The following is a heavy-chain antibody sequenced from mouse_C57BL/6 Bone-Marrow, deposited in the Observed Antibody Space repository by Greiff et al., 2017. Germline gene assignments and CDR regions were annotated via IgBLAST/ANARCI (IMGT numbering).Heavy chain of an antibody. CDR1: GFTFSSYG. D-gene: IGHD2-3*01. CDR2: ISSGGSYT. CDR3: ARGYDGYYPRYAMDY. Sequence: EVQVVESGGDLVKPGGSLKLSCAASGFTFSSYGMSWVRQTPDKRLEWVATISSGGSYTYYPDSVKGRFTISRDNAKNTLYLQMSSLKSEDTAMYYCARGYDGYYPRYAMDYWGQGTSVTVSS. V-gene: IGHV5-6*01. J-gene: IGHJ4*01.